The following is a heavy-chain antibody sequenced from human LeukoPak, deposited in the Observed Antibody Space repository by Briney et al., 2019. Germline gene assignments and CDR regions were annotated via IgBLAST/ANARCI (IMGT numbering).Heavy chain of an antibody. J-gene: IGHJ4*02. V-gene: IGHV3-74*01. CDR3: ARSYGSGNYFDY. Sequence: GGSLRLSCAVSGFTFSSYWMHWVRQAPGKGLVWVSRINNDGSTTAYADSVKGRFTISRDNTKNTLYLQMNSLRAEDTAVYFCARSYGSGNYFDYWGQGTLVTVSS. CDR1: GFTFSSYW. CDR2: INNDGSTT. D-gene: IGHD3-10*01.